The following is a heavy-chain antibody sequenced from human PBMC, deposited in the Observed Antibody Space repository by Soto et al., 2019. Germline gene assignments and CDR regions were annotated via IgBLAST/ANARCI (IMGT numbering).Heavy chain of an antibody. CDR1: GESVSRYKYY. V-gene: IGHV4-39*01. D-gene: IGHD3-9*01. CDR2: IYYRGNT. CDR3: ARMEGLATIAYYFGF. J-gene: IGHJ4*02. Sequence: SKTLSLTCAFSGESVSRYKYYWGWIRQPPGKGLEWIGSIYYRGNTYYNPSLQTRVTISLDKSKSQFSLKLNSVTAADSAVYFCARMEGLATIAYYFGFRGQGALVTLSS.